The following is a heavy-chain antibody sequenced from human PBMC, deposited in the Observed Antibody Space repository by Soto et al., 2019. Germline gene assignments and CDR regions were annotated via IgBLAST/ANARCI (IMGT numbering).Heavy chain of an antibody. CDR2: ISYDGSNK. Sequence: LRLSCAASGFTFSSYAMHWVRQAPGKGLEWVAVISYDGSNKHYADSVKGRFTISRDNSKNTLYLQMNSLRAEDTAVYYCARAEGSTGYYYGMDVWGQGTTVTVSS. V-gene: IGHV3-30-3*01. D-gene: IGHD1-1*01. CDR1: GFTFSSYA. CDR3: ARAEGSTGYYYGMDV. J-gene: IGHJ6*02.